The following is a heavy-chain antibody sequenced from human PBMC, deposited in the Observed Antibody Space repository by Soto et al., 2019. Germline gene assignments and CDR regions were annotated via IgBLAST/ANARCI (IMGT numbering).Heavy chain of an antibody. V-gene: IGHV3-11*05. CDR3: ARLRLTGYFDY. CDR2: ISTSSSYT. Sequence: QVQLVESGGGLVKPGGSLRLSCVASGFTFSDHYMTWIRQAPGKGLEWLSYISTSSSYTNYADSVKGRFTISRDNAMISLYLQMNGLRAEDTAVYYCARLRLTGYFDYWGQGTLVTVSS. J-gene: IGHJ4*02. CDR1: GFTFSDHY.